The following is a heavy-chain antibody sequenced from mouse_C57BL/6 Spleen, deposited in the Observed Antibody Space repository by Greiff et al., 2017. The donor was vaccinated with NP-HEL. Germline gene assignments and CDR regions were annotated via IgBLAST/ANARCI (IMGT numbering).Heavy chain of an antibody. V-gene: IGHV1-18*01. CDR1: GYTFTDYN. CDR2: INPNNGGT. D-gene: IGHD3-2*02. J-gene: IGHJ3*01. CDR3: AQTAQTSWFAY. Sequence: VQLKQSGPELVKPGASVKIPCKASGYTFTDYNMDWVKQSHGKSLEWIGDINPNNGGTIYNQKFKGKATLTVDKSSSTAYMELRSLTSEDTAVYYCAQTAQTSWFAYWGQGTLVTVSA.